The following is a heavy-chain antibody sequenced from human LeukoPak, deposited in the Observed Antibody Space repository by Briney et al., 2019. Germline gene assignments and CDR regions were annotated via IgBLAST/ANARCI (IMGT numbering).Heavy chain of an antibody. CDR1: GFTFSRHW. Sequence: GGSLGLFCAASGFTFSRHWMHWVRQAPEKGLVGVAHINADGSGTYYAASVKGRFTISRDNAKNTLYLQMHSLTAEDTAVYYCVRRALRDCSYTSCSRGNWFDPWGQGTLLTVSS. D-gene: IGHD2-2*01. CDR3: VRRALRDCSYTSCSRGNWFDP. V-gene: IGHV3-74*01. J-gene: IGHJ5*02. CDR2: INADGSGT.